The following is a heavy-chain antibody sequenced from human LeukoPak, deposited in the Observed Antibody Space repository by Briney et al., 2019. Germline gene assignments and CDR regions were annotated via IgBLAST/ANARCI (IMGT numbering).Heavy chain of an antibody. CDR1: GFTFTYW. D-gene: IGHD7-27*01. Sequence: GGSLRLSCAASGFTFTYWMSWVRQAPGKGLEWVANIKQDGSEEYYVGSVKGRFTISRDNAKKSLYLQMNSLRAEDTAVYYCARDGTGFSSGMGVWGQGTTVTVSS. CDR3: ARDGTGFSSGMGV. J-gene: IGHJ6*02. CDR2: IKQDGSEE. V-gene: IGHV3-7*01.